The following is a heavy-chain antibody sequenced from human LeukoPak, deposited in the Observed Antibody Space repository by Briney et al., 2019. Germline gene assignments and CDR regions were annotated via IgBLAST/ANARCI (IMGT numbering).Heavy chain of an antibody. D-gene: IGHD1-26*01. CDR3: ATSVGATLFYYYYMDV. CDR1: GYTFSNYA. Sequence: GGSLRLSCAASGYTFSNYAIHWVRQAPGKGLKWAAVISYDGSNKYYADSVKGRFTISRDNSKNTLYLQMNSLRPEDTAVYYCATSVGATLFYYYYMDVWGKGTTVIVSS. V-gene: IGHV3-30*04. CDR2: ISYDGSNK. J-gene: IGHJ6*03.